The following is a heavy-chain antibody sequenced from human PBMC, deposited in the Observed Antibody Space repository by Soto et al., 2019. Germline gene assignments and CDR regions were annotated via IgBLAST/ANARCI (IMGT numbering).Heavy chain of an antibody. J-gene: IGHJ4*02. Sequence: QVQLVESGGGVVQPGRSLRLSCAASGFTFSSYGMHWVRQAPGKGLEWVAVISYDGSNKYYADSVKGRFTISRDNSKNTLYLQMNSLKGEDTAVYYCAKEWVYDSSGWSFGYWGQGNLVTASS. CDR2: ISYDGSNK. D-gene: IGHD3-22*01. CDR3: AKEWVYDSSGWSFGY. CDR1: GFTFSSYG. V-gene: IGHV3-30*18.